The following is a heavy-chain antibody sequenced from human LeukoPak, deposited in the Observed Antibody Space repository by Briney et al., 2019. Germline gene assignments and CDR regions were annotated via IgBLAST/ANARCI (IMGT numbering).Heavy chain of an antibody. V-gene: IGHV3-48*03. CDR1: GFTFSSYQ. CDR3: ASSIIPAVVRDY. J-gene: IGHJ4*02. CDR2: IGSSGSSN. Sequence: PGGSLRLSCAASGFTFSSYQMNWVRQAPGKGLEWVSYIGSSGSSNYYADSVKGRFTISRDNAKNSLFLQMNSLRAEDTAVYYCASSIIPAVVRDYWGQGTLVTVSS. D-gene: IGHD2-2*01.